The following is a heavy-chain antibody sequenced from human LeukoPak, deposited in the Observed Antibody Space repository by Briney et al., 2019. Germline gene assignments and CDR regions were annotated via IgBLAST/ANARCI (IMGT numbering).Heavy chain of an antibody. V-gene: IGHV1-24*01. Sequence: ASVKVSCKVSGYTLTELSMHWVRQAPGKGLEWMGDFDPEDGETIYAQKFQGRVTMTEDTSTDSAYMELSSLRSEDTAVYYCATVFSGYLYYFDYWGQGTLVTVSS. CDR3: ATVFSGYLYYFDY. CDR1: GYTLTELS. D-gene: IGHD3-22*01. CDR2: FDPEDGET. J-gene: IGHJ4*02.